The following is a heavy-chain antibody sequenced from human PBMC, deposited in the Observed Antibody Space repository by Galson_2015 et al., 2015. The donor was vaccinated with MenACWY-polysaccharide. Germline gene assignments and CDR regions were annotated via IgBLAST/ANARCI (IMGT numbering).Heavy chain of an antibody. CDR1: GLTFSSYG. CDR2: IRSNGGST. J-gene: IGHJ4*02. D-gene: IGHD2-2*01. Sequence: PLRLACAASGLTFSSYGMHWARQAPGKGLEYVSAIRSNGGSTYYGDSVKGRFTISRDNSKNTLYLQMGSLRAEDMAVCYCARGGCSSTSCYPDTYFDYWGQGTLVTVSS. V-gene: IGHV3-64*02. CDR3: ARGGCSSTSCYPDTYFDY.